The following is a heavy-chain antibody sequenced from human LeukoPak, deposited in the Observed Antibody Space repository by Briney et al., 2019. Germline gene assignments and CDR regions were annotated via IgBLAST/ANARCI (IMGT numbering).Heavy chain of an antibody. CDR1: GFTFDDYG. D-gene: IGHD6-13*01. V-gene: IGHV3-20*04. CDR3: ARDSGSSWYEHAFDI. CDR2: INWNGGST. Sequence: SGGSLRLSCAASGFTFDDYGMSWVRQAPGKGLEWVSGINWNGGSTGYADSVKGRFTISRDNAKNSLYLQMNSLRAEDTALYYCARDSGSSWYEHAFDIWGQGTMVTVSS. J-gene: IGHJ3*02.